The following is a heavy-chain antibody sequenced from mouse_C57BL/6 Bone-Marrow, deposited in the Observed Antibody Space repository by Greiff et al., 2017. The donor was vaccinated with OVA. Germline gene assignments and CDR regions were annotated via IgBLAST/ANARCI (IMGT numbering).Heavy chain of an antibody. V-gene: IGHV1-82*01. CDR3: APDYYGSSNPVAY. J-gene: IGHJ3*01. D-gene: IGHD1-1*01. CDR2: IYPGDGDT. Sequence: VQLQQSGPELVKPGASVKISCKASGYAFSSSWMNWVKQRPGKGLEWIGRIYPGDGDTNYNGKFKGKATLTADQSSSTAYMQLSSLTSEDSAVYFCAPDYYGSSNPVAYWGQGTLVTVSA. CDR1: GYAFSSSW.